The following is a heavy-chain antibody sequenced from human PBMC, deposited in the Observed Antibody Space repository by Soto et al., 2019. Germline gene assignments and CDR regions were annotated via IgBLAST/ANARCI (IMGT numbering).Heavy chain of an antibody. CDR3: ARGLLAYFGMDV. Sequence: QVQLVQSGAEVKKPGASVKVSCKASGYTFSNYDISWLRQAPGQGLEWMAWISAHNGNKNYAENFQGRVTMTTDTSTSTAYLEVRSLSSDDTAVYYCARGLLAYFGMDVWGQGTPVTVS. CDR2: ISAHNGNK. V-gene: IGHV1-18*01. J-gene: IGHJ6*02. CDR1: GYTFSNYD.